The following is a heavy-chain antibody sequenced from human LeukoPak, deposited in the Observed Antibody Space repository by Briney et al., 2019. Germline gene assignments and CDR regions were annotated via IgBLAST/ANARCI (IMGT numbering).Heavy chain of an antibody. D-gene: IGHD6-25*01. CDR1: GFTFSAYA. V-gene: IGHV3-21*01. J-gene: IGHJ4*02. Sequence: GGSLRLSCEASGFTFSAYAVTWVRQAPGKGLEWVSSIPSSSSSKYYADSVKGRFTISRDNAKNSLYLQLNSLRAEDTAVYYCARAGRLPHPQYYFDSWGQGTLVTVSS. CDR2: IPSSSSSK. CDR3: ARAGRLPHPQYYFDS.